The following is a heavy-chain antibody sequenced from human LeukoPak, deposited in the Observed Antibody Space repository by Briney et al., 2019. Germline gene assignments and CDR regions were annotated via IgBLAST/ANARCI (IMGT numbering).Heavy chain of an antibody. D-gene: IGHD1-1*01. V-gene: IGHV1-46*01. Sequence: ASVKVSCKAAGYTFTTYYMHWVRQAPGQGVEWMGTINPSGGSTSYAQKFQGRVTMTRDTSTSTVYMELSSLRSKDTAVYYCARGGRGEGTGTTRVAFDIWGQGTMVTVSS. CDR3: ARGGRGEGTGTTRVAFDI. J-gene: IGHJ3*02. CDR1: GYTFTTYY. CDR2: INPSGGST.